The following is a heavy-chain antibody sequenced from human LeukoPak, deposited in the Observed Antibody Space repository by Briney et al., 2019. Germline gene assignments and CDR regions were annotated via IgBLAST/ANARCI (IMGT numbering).Heavy chain of an antibody. D-gene: IGHD1-26*01. CDR3: AREDDTGRYMGDDAFDI. CDR2: IIPMSDTA. V-gene: IGHV1-69*06. CDR1: EGTFNSYA. J-gene: IGHJ3*02. Sequence: ASVKVSCKASEGTFNSYAISWVRQAPGQGLECMGGIIPMSDTANYPQRFRGRLTITADIPTSTVYMELSSLRSEDTAVYYCAREDDTGRYMGDDAFDIWGQGTMVTVSS.